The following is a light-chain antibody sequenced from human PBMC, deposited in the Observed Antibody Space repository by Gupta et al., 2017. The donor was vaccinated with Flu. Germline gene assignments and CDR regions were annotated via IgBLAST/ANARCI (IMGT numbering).Light chain of an antibody. CDR3: QVWDSSTDNYV. J-gene: IGLJ1*01. CDR2: RDS. V-gene: IGLV3-9*01. Sequence: SYELPQPLSVSVALGQTARITCGGNNIGSKNVHWYQQKPGQAPVLVIYRDSNRPSGIPERFSGSNSGNTATLTISRAQAGDEADYYCQVWDSSTDNYVFGTGTKVTVL. CDR1: NIGSKN.